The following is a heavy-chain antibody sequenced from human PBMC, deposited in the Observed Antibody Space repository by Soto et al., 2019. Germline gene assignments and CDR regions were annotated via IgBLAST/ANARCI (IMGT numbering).Heavy chain of an antibody. CDR2: VHHSWGS. D-gene: IGHD3-10*01. Sequence: QVQLQESGPGLVKPSETMSLSCTVSGGSISSYYWSWFRQSPGKRMEWIGYVHHSWGSSYNPSLQSRVAISRDTSKSQFSLKVTSVTATDTAVYYCARRGFGPLHGLVDVWGQGTTVTVSS. CDR1: GGSISSYY. J-gene: IGHJ6*02. V-gene: IGHV4-59*08. CDR3: ARRGFGPLHGLVDV.